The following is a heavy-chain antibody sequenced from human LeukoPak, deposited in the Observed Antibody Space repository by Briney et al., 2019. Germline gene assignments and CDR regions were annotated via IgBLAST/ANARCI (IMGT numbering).Heavy chain of an antibody. Sequence: SETLSLTCTVSGSSISSYYWSWIQQPPGKGLEWIGYIYYSGSTNYNPSLKSRVTISVDTSKNQFSLKLSSVTAADTAVYYCARGGDYFDYWGQGTLVTVSS. CDR1: GSSISSYY. V-gene: IGHV4-59*01. D-gene: IGHD3-16*01. J-gene: IGHJ4*02. CDR2: IYYSGST. CDR3: ARGGDYFDY.